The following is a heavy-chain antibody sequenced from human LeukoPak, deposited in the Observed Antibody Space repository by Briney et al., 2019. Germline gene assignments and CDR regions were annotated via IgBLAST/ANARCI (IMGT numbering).Heavy chain of an antibody. V-gene: IGHV3-30-3*01. CDR1: GFTFSSYA. CDR3: AGGPRRIQPRKIHMDV. Sequence: GRSLRLSCAASGFTFSSYAMHWVRQAPGKGLEWVAVISYDGSNKYYADSVKGRFTIYRDNSKKTLYLQMNSMRAEDTAVYYCAGGPRRIQPRKIHMDVWGKGTTVTVSS. D-gene: IGHD5-18*01. CDR2: ISYDGSNK. J-gene: IGHJ6*03.